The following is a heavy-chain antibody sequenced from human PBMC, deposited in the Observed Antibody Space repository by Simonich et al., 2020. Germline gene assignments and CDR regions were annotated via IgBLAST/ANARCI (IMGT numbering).Heavy chain of an antibody. CDR3: ARHAGFAFDI. Sequence: QLQLQESGPGLVKPSETLSLTCPVSGGSISSSSYYWGWIRQPPGKGLEWIGSIYYSGSTYKNPSLKSRVTISVDTSKTQFSLKLSSVTAADTAVYYCARHAGFAFDIWGQGTMVTVSS. V-gene: IGHV4-39*01. D-gene: IGHD6-13*01. J-gene: IGHJ3*02. CDR1: GGSISSSSYY. CDR2: IYYSGST.